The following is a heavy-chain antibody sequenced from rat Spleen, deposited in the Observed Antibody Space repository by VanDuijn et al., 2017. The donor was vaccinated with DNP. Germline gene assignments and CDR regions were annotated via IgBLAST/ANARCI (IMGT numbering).Heavy chain of an antibody. CDR1: GLTFTNYD. J-gene: IGHJ2*01. CDR2: ITTSGGAT. CDR3: ARYTTGVDY. Sequence: EVQLVESGGGLVQPGRSLKLSCAASGLTFTNYDMVWVRQAPTKGLEWVATITTSGGATYYRDSVKGRFTVSRNNAESTLYLQMDSLRSDDTATYYCARYTTGVDYWGQGVMVTVSS. D-gene: IGHD1-11*01. V-gene: IGHV5-25*01.